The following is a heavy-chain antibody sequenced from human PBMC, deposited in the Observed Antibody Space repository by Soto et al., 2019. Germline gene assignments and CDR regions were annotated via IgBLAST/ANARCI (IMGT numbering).Heavy chain of an antibody. D-gene: IGHD3-10*01. CDR3: TDGRFGEQFDS. Sequence: EVQLLESGGGLVQPGGSLRLSCSASASAYAMSWVRQAPGKGLEWVSIISGSGGSTYYADSVKGRFTISRDNSKNMLYLQMNSLRVEDTSVYYCTDGRFGEQFDSWGQGTRVTVSS. V-gene: IGHV3-23*01. J-gene: IGHJ4*02. CDR1: ASAYA. CDR2: ISGSGGST.